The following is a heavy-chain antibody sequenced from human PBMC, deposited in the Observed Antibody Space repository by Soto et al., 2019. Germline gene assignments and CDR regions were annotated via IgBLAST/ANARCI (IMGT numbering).Heavy chain of an antibody. V-gene: IGHV1-8*01. Sequence: ASVKVSCKASGYTFTSYDINWVRQATGQGLEWMGWMNPNSGNTGYAQKFQGRVTMTRNTSISTAYMELSSLRSEDTAVYYCARCYSGGGYYYYYGMAVRGQGTTVTVSS. CDR3: ARCYSGGGYYYYYGMAV. J-gene: IGHJ6*02. D-gene: IGHD2-15*01. CDR1: GYTFTSYD. CDR2: MNPNSGNT.